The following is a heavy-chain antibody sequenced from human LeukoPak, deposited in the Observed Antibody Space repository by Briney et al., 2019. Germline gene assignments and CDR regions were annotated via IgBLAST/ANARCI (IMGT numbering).Heavy chain of an antibody. Sequence: SETLSLTCAVYGGSFSGYYWSWIRQPPGKGLEWIGGINHSGSTNYNPSLKSRVTISVDTSKNQFSLKLSSVAAADTAVYYCARDGYSSGWYDYWGQGTLVTVSS. V-gene: IGHV4-34*01. D-gene: IGHD6-19*01. CDR1: GGSFSGYY. CDR2: INHSGST. J-gene: IGHJ4*02. CDR3: ARDGYSSGWYDY.